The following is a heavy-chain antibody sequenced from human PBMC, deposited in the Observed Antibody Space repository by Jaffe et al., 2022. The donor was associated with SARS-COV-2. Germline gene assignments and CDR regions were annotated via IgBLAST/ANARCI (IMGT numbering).Heavy chain of an antibody. J-gene: IGHJ4*02. Sequence: EVQLVESGGGLVKPGGSLRLSCAASGFTFSSYSMNWVRQAPGKGLEWVSSISSSSSYIYYADSVKGRFTISRDNAKNSLYLQMNSLRAEDTAVYYCARSGSGSYYNDHFDYWGQGTLVTVSS. CDR1: GFTFSSYS. V-gene: IGHV3-21*01. CDR3: ARSGSGSYYNDHFDY. D-gene: IGHD3-10*01. CDR2: ISSSSSYI.